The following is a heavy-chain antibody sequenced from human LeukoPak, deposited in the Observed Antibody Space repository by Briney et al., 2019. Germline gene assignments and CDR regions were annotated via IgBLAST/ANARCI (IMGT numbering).Heavy chain of an antibody. V-gene: IGHV3-7*01. Sequence: GGSLRLSCAASGFTFSDYWMSWVRQAPGKGLEWVANIKKDGSEKYYVDSMKGRFTISRDNAKDSLWLQMNNLRAGDTAVYYCVRGDTQKWGQGTLVTVSS. CDR2: IKKDGSEK. CDR1: GFTFSDYW. CDR3: VRGDTQK. J-gene: IGHJ4*02. D-gene: IGHD5-18*01.